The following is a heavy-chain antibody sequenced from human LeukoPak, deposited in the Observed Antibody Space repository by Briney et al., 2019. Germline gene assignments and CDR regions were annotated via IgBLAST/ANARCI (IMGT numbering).Heavy chain of an antibody. V-gene: IGHV4-34*01. CDR1: GGSFSGYY. J-gene: IGHJ6*03. CDR2: INHSGST. Sequence: SETLSLTCAVYGGSFSGYYWSWIRQPPGKGLEWIGEINHSGSTNYNPSLKSRVTISVDTSKNQFSLKLSSVTAADTAVYYCARRTTGHYYYYYMDVWGKGTTVTVSS. D-gene: IGHD4-11*01. CDR3: ARRTTGHYYYYYMDV.